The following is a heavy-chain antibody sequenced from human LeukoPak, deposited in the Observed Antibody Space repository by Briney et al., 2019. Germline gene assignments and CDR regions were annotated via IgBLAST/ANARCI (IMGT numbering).Heavy chain of an antibody. CDR1: GFTFTSYW. Sequence: GGSLRLSCAASGFTFTSYWMHWVRQAPGKGLVWVSRINTDGSTTSYADSVKGRFTISRDNAKNTLYLQMNSLRAEDTAVHYCARPSGSYPWFDPWGQGTLVTVSS. CDR2: INTDGSTT. V-gene: IGHV3-74*01. D-gene: IGHD1-26*01. CDR3: ARPSGSYPWFDP. J-gene: IGHJ5*02.